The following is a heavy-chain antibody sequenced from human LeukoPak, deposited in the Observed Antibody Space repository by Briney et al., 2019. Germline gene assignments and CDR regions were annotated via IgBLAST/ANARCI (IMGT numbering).Heavy chain of an antibody. CDR1: GFTFSSYA. V-gene: IGHV3-23*01. J-gene: IGHJ6*02. Sequence: GGSLRLSCAASGFTFSSYAMSWVRQAPGKGLEWVSAISGSGGSTYYADYVKGRFTISRDNSKNTLYLQMISLRAEDTDVYDCAKGLMLTYYDIRYDYYGMDVWGQGTMVTVSS. D-gene: IGHD3-9*01. CDR3: AKGLMLTYYDIRYDYYGMDV. CDR2: ISGSGGST.